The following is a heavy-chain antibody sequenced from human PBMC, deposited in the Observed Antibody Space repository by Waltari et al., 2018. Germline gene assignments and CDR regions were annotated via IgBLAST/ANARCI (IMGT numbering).Heavy chain of an antibody. D-gene: IGHD3-10*01. V-gene: IGHV1-2*02. J-gene: IGHJ4*02. CDR3: ASGPLDGSGSYFLSGY. CDR2: INPNSGGT. Sequence: QVQLVQSGAEVKKPGASVKVSCKASGYTFTGDYMHWVRQAPGQGLEWMGWINPNSGGTNHAQKFQGRVTMTRDTSISTAYMELSRLRSDDTAVYYCASGPLDGSGSYFLSGYWGQGTLVTVSS. CDR1: GYTFTGDY.